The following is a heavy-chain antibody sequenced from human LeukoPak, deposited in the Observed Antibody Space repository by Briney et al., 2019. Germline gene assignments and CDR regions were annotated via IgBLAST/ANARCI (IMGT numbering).Heavy chain of an antibody. CDR3: ARERLIDGGYFDY. D-gene: IGHD2-15*01. CDR2: ISSSSSYI. CDR1: GFTFSSYS. J-gene: IGHJ4*02. Sequence: GGSLRLSCAASGFTFSSYSMNWVRQAPGKGLEWVSSISSSSSYIYYADSVKGRFTISRDNAKNSLYLQMNSLRAEDTAVYYCARERLIDGGYFDYWGQGTPVTVSS. V-gene: IGHV3-21*01.